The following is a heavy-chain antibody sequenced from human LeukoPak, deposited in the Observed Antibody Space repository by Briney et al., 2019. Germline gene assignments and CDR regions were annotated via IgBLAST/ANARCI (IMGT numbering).Heavy chain of an antibody. CDR1: GYPISSGYF. J-gene: IGHJ4*02. CDR2: ISYSGNT. V-gene: IGHV4-61*01. Sequence: SETLSLTCTVSGYPISSGYFWGWIRQPPGKGLEWIGFISYSGNTNYNPSLKSRVTISLDTSKNQFSLKLISVTAADTAVYYCARGVGSGYTDYWGQGALVTVSS. CDR3: ARGVGSGYTDY. D-gene: IGHD3-22*01.